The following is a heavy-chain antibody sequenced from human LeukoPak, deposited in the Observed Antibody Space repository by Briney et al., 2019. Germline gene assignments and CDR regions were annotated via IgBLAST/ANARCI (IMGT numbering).Heavy chain of an antibody. J-gene: IGHJ4*02. CDR3: ARARSGYYSSFDY. D-gene: IGHD3-22*01. CDR2: INWNGGST. V-gene: IGHV3-20*04. CDR1: GFTFDDYG. Sequence: RPGGSLRLSCAGSGFTFDDYGMSWVRHAQGKGLEWVSGINWNGGSTGYGDSVKGRFTISRDNAKNSLYLQMNSLRAEDTALYYCARARSGYYSSFDYWGQGTLVTVSS.